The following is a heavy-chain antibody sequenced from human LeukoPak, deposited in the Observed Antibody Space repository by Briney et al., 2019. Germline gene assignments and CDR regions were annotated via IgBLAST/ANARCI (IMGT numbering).Heavy chain of an antibody. Sequence: SETPSLTCTVSGGSISSYYWSWIRQPAGKGLEWIGLIYTSGSTNYNPSLKSRVTMSVDTSKNQFSLKLSSVTAADTAVYYCARRSYNSPFRYWGQGTPVTVSS. CDR2: IYTSGST. CDR3: ARRSYNSPFRY. V-gene: IGHV4-4*07. CDR1: GGSISSYY. D-gene: IGHD5-24*01. J-gene: IGHJ4*02.